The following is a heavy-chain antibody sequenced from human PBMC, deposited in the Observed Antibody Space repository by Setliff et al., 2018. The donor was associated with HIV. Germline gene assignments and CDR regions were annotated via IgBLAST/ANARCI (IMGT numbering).Heavy chain of an antibody. Sequence: PSETLSLPVLSLVAPSAVVITTGSGSASPQGRNWSGLGVYYSGHTKSNPSLTSRLIMSIDTSKRQFSLKLTSVTAADTAVYYCARAGSAGKFRAIARWGQGTLVTVSS. D-gene: IGHD6-13*01. CDR1: VAPSAVVITT. J-gene: IGHJ4*02. V-gene: IGHV4-39*07. CDR3: ARAGSAGKFRAIAR. CDR2: YYSGHT.